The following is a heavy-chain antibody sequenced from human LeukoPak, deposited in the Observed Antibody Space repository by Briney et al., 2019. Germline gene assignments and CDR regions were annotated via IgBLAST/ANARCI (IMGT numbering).Heavy chain of an antibody. D-gene: IGHD2-15*01. Sequence: GRSLRLSCAASGFAFSTYAMYWVRQAPGKGLEWVTVIWYDGSNKYYADSVKGRFTISRDNSKNTLYLQMNSLRAEDTAVYYCARGAYCSDDGCPGAFDIWGQGTMVTLSS. CDR1: GFAFSTYA. V-gene: IGHV3-33*01. J-gene: IGHJ3*02. CDR3: ARGAYCSDDGCPGAFDI. CDR2: IWYDGSNK.